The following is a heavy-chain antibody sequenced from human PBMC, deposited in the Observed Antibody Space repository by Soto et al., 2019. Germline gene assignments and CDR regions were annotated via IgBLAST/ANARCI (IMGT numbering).Heavy chain of an antibody. CDR1: GFSLITSGVG. CDR2: IYWDDDT. CDR3: AHTLAPRIFDS. Sequence: QITLKEAGPTLVKPTQTLTLTCSFSGFSLITSGVGVGWIRQPPGKALKWLALIYWDDDTGYSTSLRNRLTITKDTSRNQVVLTMTNMDPADTATYSGAHTLAPRIFDSWGQGTLVTVSS. V-gene: IGHV2-5*02. D-gene: IGHD6-13*01. J-gene: IGHJ4*02.